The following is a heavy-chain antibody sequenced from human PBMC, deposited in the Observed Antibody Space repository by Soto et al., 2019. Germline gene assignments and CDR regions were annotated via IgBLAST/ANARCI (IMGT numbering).Heavy chain of an antibody. CDR2: INPNSGGT. CDR1: GYTFTGYY. D-gene: IGHD6-19*01. Sequence: ASVKVSCKASGYTFTGYYMHWVRQAPGQGLEWMGWINPNSGGTNYAQKFQGWVTMTRDTSISTAYMELSRLRSDDTAVYYCARDPWAVAAEGFDYWGQGTLVTVSS. V-gene: IGHV1-2*04. J-gene: IGHJ4*02. CDR3: ARDPWAVAAEGFDY.